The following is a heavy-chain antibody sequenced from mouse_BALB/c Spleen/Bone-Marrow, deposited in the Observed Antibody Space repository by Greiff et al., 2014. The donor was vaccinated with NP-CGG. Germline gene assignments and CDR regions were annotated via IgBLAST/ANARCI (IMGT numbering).Heavy chain of an antibody. J-gene: IGHJ4*01. D-gene: IGHD2-12*01. CDR1: GFTFSNYA. Sequence: EVMLVESGGGLVKPGRSLYLSCAASGFTFSNYAMSWVRQTPEKGLEWVATFSSGGGYSYYPDTLKGRFTISRDNAKNILYLQMSSLRTEDTAMYYCTRRGDYRDAMDYWGQGTSVTVSS. CDR2: FSSGGGYS. CDR3: TRRGDYRDAMDY. V-gene: IGHV5-9-1*01.